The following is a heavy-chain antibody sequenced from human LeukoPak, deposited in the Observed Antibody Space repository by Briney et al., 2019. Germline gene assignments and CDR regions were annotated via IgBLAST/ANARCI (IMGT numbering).Heavy chain of an antibody. D-gene: IGHD2-15*01. CDR2: IIPIFGTA. Sequence: SVKVSCKASGGTFSSYAISWARQAPGQGLEWMGGIIPIFGTANYAQKFQGRVTITADESTSTAYMELSSLRSEDTAVYYCARDLVVVVAATIHYYYGMDVWGQGTTVTVSS. J-gene: IGHJ6*02. CDR3: ARDLVVVVAATIHYYYGMDV. CDR1: GGTFSSYA. V-gene: IGHV1-69*01.